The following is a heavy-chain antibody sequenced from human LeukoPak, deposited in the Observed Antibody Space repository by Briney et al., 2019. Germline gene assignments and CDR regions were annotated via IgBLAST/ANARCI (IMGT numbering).Heavy chain of an antibody. CDR1: GYTLTGYY. CDR3: ARSPFRSGWYTGDY. CDR2: INPNSGGT. J-gene: IGHJ4*02. D-gene: IGHD6-19*01. Sequence: ASVKVSCKASGYTLTGYYMHWVRQAPGQGLEWMGRINPNSGGTNYAQKFQGRVTMTRDTSISTAYMELSRLRSDDTAVYYCARSPFRSGWYTGDYWGQGTLVTVSS. V-gene: IGHV1-2*06.